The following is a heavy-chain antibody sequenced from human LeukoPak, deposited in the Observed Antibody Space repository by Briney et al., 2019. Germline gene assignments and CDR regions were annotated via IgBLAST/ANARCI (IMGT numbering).Heavy chain of an antibody. Sequence: GGSLRLSCAASGFTFQDYGMSWVRQAPGKGLEWLSHISGSGNSAHYADSVKGRFTISRDNSKNTVYLQMNSLRAEDTAVYYCAKDRGLGFYDDSGHHYWGQGTLVTVSS. CDR1: GFTFQDYG. CDR3: AKDRGLGFYDDSGHHY. D-gene: IGHD2/OR15-2a*01. V-gene: IGHV3-23*01. CDR2: ISGSGNSA. J-gene: IGHJ4*02.